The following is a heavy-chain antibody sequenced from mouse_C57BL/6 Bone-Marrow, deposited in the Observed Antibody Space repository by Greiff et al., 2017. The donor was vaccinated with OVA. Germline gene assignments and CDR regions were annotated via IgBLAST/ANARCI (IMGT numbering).Heavy chain of an antibody. V-gene: IGHV14-4*01. CDR1: GFNIKDDY. Sequence: EVQVVESGAELVRPGASVKLSCTASGFNIKDDYMHWVKQRPEQGLEWIGWIDPENGATEYASKFPGKATITADTSSNTAYLQLSSLTSEDTAVYYCTTDDYDGYYFDYWGQGTTLTVSS. CDR2: IDPENGAT. CDR3: TTDDYDGYYFDY. J-gene: IGHJ2*01. D-gene: IGHD2-4*01.